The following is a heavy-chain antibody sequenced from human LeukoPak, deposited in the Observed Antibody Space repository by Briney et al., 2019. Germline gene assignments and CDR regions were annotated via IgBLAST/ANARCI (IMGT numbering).Heavy chain of an antibody. CDR3: ARTHPGSSWYEDYYYYGMDV. CDR1: GYTFTSYA. V-gene: IGHV1-3*01. Sequence: ASVKVSCKASGYTFTSYAMHWVRQAPGQRLEWMGWINAGNGNTKYSQKFQGRVTITRDTSASTAYMELSSLRSEDTAVYYCARTHPGSSWYEDYYYYGMDVWGQGTTVTVSS. CDR2: INAGNGNT. D-gene: IGHD6-13*01. J-gene: IGHJ6*02.